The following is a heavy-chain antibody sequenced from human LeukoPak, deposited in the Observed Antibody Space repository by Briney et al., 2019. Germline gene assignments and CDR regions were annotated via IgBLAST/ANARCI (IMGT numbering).Heavy chain of an antibody. CDR2: IKEHGSEK. CDR3: VRYYCRTTTCYMFEY. D-gene: IGHD2-2*01. Sequence: GGSLRLSCAASGFTFSSYGMSWVRQAPGKGLEWVAIIKEHGSEKYYVDSVKGRFTISRDNAENSLSLPTNSLRAEDTAVYYCVRYYCRTTTCYMFEYWGQGTLVTVSS. CDR1: GFTFSSYG. J-gene: IGHJ4*02. V-gene: IGHV3-7*01.